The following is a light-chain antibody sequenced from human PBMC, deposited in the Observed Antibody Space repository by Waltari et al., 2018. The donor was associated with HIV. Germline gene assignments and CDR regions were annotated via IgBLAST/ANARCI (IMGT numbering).Light chain of an antibody. CDR3: QQTFGVPRT. Sequence: DIQVTHSPSFLPAYLGARITITCRTRQSIRAYLNWYQHRPGMAPKLMLYAASTFQTAVPLRFTGSGSGTHFTLAISRVEAEDFATYCCQQTFGVPRTFGQGT. CDR1: QSIRAY. V-gene: IGKV1-39*01. J-gene: IGKJ5*01. CDR2: AAS.